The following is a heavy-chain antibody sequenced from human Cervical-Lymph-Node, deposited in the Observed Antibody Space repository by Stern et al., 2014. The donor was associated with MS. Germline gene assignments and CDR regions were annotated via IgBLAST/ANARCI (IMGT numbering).Heavy chain of an antibody. CDR2: INPTDGRA. CDR3: ARDLMYDIDNYYYYGLDV. J-gene: IGHJ6*02. D-gene: IGHD1-1*01. CDR1: GYNFTSYH. Sequence: VQLVEPGAEVKKPGASVKVSCKASGYNFTSYHIHWVRQAPGQGLEWMGIINPTDGRANYAQKFQGRVTMTRNTSTTTVHMEVSSLRPEDTALYYCARDLMYDIDNYYYYGLDVWGQGTTVTVYS. V-gene: IGHV1-46*01.